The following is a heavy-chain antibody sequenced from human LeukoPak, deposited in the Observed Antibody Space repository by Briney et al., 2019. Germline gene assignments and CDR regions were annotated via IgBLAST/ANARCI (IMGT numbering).Heavy chain of an antibody. Sequence: GASVKVSCKASRYTFTSYDLNWVRQATGQGLAWMGWMNPNSGNTGYAQKFQGRVTMTRNTSISTAYMELSSLRSEDTAVYYCARGMGSGSYSAAYYFDYWGQGTLVSVSS. CDR3: ARGMGSGSYSAAYYFDY. D-gene: IGHD3-22*01. J-gene: IGHJ4*02. CDR1: RYTFTSYD. V-gene: IGHV1-8*01. CDR2: MNPNSGNT.